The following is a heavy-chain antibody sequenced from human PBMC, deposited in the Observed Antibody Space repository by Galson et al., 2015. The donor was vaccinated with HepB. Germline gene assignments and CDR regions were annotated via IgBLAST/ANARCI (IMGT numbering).Heavy chain of an antibody. CDR3: AIDYDSSGYFIPYRH. CDR1: GYTFTGYY. CDR2: INPNSGGT. J-gene: IGHJ4*02. D-gene: IGHD3-22*01. Sequence: QSGAEVKKPGASVKVSCKASGYTFTGYYMHWVRQAPGQGLEWMGWINPNSGGTNYAQKFQGWVTMTRDTSISTAYMELSRLRSDDTAVYYCAIDYDSSGYFIPYRHWGQGTLVTVSS. V-gene: IGHV1-2*04.